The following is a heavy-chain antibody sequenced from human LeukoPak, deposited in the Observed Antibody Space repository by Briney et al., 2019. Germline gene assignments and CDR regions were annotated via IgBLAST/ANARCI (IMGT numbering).Heavy chain of an antibody. CDR1: GFIFSSFW. CDR2: INQDGSET. Sequence: PGGSLRLSCAASGFIFSSFWMSWVRQAPGKGLEWVANINQDGSETYCVDSVPGRFTISRDNAKYSLYLQMHSLRAEITAVYYCAGPPSSTIPWGQGTLVTVSS. V-gene: IGHV3-7*01. CDR3: AGPPSSTIP. J-gene: IGHJ4*02. D-gene: IGHD5/OR15-5a*01.